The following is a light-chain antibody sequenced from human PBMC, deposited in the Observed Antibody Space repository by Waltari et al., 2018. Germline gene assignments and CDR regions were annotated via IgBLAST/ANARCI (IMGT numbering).Light chain of an antibody. J-gene: IGLJ3*02. CDR1: RSNIGSNY. V-gene: IGLV1-47*01. CDR3: AAWDDSLSGRV. CDR2: RNN. Sequence: QSVLTQPPSASGTPGQRVTISCSGSRSNIGSNYVYWYQQLPGTAPKLPIYRNNQRPSGVPDRSSGSKSGTSASLAISGLRSEDEADYYCAAWDDSLSGRVFGGGTKLTVL.